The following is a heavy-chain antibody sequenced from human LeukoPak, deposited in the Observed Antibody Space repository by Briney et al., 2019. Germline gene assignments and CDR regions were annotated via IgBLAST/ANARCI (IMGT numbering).Heavy chain of an antibody. CDR3: ARAPHYYYYGMDV. CDR2: IYYSGST. Sequence: SETLSLTCTVSGGSISNYYWSWIRQPPGKGLEWIGYIYYSGSTNYNPSLKSRVTISVDTSKNQFSLKLSSVTAADTAVYYCARAPHYYYYGMDVWGQGTTVTVSS. J-gene: IGHJ6*02. V-gene: IGHV4-59*01. CDR1: GGSISNYY.